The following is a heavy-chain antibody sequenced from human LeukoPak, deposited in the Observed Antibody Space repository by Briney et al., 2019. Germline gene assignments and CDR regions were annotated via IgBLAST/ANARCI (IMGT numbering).Heavy chain of an antibody. CDR3: ARAGYDYGDPSNF. CDR1: GYPFTTYY. J-gene: IGHJ4*02. V-gene: IGHV1-2*02. D-gene: IGHD4-17*01. Sequence: PEASVNVSCKASGYPFTTYYIHWVRQAPGQGLEWMGCINPKNGDSKYAQKFQGRVTMTRATSIATAYMEVSRLTSDDTAVYFCARAGYDYGDPSNFWGQGTLVTVSS. CDR2: INPKNGDS.